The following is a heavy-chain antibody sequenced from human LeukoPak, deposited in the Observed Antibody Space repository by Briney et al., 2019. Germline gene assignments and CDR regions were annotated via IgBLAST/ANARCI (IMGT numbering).Heavy chain of an antibody. CDR2: TNWDGAST. J-gene: IGHJ6*03. CDR1: GFRFDDYG. Sequence: GGCLRLSCAASGFRFDDYGMSWVRHVPGKGLEWVSGTNWDGASTGYADSVKGRFTISRDNVKNFLYLQMNSLRVEDTALYFCGRVYCSTTSCYDYYDYYMDVWGKGTTVTVSS. CDR3: GRVYCSTTSCYDYYDYYMDV. V-gene: IGHV3-20*04. D-gene: IGHD2-2*01.